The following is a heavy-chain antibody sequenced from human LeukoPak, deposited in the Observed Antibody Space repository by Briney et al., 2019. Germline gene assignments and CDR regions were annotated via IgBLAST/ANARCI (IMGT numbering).Heavy chain of an antibody. Sequence: VASVKVSCKASGYIFTSYGISWVRQAPGQGLEWLGWISPHKGNTNYGQKVQGRVTMTADTSTSTAYMELRSLRSDDTAVYYCAREFYDVVSGSYSLDMDVWGQGTTVTVSS. CDR1: GYIFTSYG. V-gene: IGHV1-18*01. D-gene: IGHD3-3*01. CDR3: AREFYDVVSGSYSLDMDV. CDR2: ISPHKGNT. J-gene: IGHJ6*02.